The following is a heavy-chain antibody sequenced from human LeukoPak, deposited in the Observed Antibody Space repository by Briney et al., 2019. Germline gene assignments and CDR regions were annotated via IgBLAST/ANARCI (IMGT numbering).Heavy chain of an antibody. CDR1: GFTFSSYA. D-gene: IGHD3-10*01. Sequence: PGGSLRLSCAASGFTFSSYAMHWVRQAPGKGLEWVAVISYDGSNKYYADSVKGRFTISRDNSKNTLYLQMNSLRAEDTAVYYCARDRGPRGHDAFDIWGQGTMVTVSS. CDR2: ISYDGSNK. J-gene: IGHJ3*02. V-gene: IGHV3-30-3*01. CDR3: ARDRGPRGHDAFDI.